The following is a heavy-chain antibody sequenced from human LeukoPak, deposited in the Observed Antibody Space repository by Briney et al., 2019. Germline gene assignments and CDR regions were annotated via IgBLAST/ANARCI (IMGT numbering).Heavy chain of an antibody. V-gene: IGHV3-21*01. CDR2: IGSSSSYI. J-gene: IGHJ4*02. CDR1: GFTFSSYS. CDR3: ARGSGEFDY. Sequence: GGSLRFSCAASGFTFSSYSMNWVRQAPGKGLEWVSSIGSSSSYIYYADSVKGRFTIARDNAKNSLYLQMNSLRAEDTAVYYCARGSGEFDYWGQGTLVTVSS. D-gene: IGHD3-10*01.